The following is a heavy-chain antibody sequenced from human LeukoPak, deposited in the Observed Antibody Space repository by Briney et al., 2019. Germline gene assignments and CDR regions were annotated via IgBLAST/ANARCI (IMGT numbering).Heavy chain of an antibody. CDR1: GFGFGYYD. V-gene: IGHV3-64*02. J-gene: IGHJ4*02. Sequence: PGGSLRLSCAASGFGFGYYDMHWVRQAPGKGLECVSAISSSGRSTYYADSVKGRFTVSRDNSNNTLYLQMGGLKPEDMAVYYCATGSVRYSASWYSQEGDYWGQGTLVTVSS. CDR3: ATGSVRYSASWYSQEGDY. CDR2: ISSSGRST. D-gene: IGHD6-13*01.